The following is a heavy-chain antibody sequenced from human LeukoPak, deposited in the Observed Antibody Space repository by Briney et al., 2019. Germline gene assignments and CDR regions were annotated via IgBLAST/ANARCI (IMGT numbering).Heavy chain of an antibody. Sequence: GGSLRLSCAASGFTFDSYSMTWVRQAPGKGLEWISSITTRSDYTYYTDSVEGRFTISRDDAKNSLYLQRNSLRAEDTAVYYCARTIDYWGQGTLVTVSS. CDR2: ITTRSDYT. CDR3: ARTIDY. V-gene: IGHV3-21*04. J-gene: IGHJ4*02. CDR1: GFTFDSYS.